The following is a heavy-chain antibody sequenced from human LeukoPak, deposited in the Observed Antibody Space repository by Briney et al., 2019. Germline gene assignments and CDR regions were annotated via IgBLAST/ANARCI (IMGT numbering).Heavy chain of an antibody. Sequence: SETLSLTCTVSGDSISSSSYFWGWIRQPPGKGLEWVGSIYYSGSTYYNPSLKSRVTISVDTSKNQFSLKLSSVTAADTAVYYCARDPPHDYGDYGLDYWGQGTLVTVSS. D-gene: IGHD4-17*01. J-gene: IGHJ4*02. V-gene: IGHV4-39*07. CDR3: ARDPPHDYGDYGLDY. CDR2: IYYSGST. CDR1: GDSISSSSYF.